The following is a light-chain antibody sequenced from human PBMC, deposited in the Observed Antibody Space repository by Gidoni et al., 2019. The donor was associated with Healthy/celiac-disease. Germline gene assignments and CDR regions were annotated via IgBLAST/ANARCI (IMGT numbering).Light chain of an antibody. Sequence: SYELTQSPSVSVSLGQTARITCSGDALPKQYAYWYQQKPGKAPVLVIYKESERPSGIPGRFSGSSSGTTVTLTISGVQAEDEADYYCQSAGSSGTYNVFGSGTKVTVL. V-gene: IGLV3-25*03. J-gene: IGLJ6*01. CDR1: ALPKQY. CDR2: KES. CDR3: QSAGSSGTYNV.